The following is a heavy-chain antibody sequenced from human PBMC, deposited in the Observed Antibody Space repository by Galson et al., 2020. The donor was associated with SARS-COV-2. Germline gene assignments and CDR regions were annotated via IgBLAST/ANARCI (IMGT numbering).Heavy chain of an antibody. J-gene: IGHJ2*01. D-gene: IGHD3-22*01. CDR2: MYYSGST. V-gene: IGHV4-59*01. CDR3: ARADYDSSGYYGGYVDL. Sequence: ETSETLSLTCTVSGGSISSYYWSWIRQPPGKGLEWIGYMYYSGSTNYNPSLKSRVTISVDTSKNHFSLKLSSVTAADTAVYYWARADYDSSGYYGGYVDLWGRGTLVTVSS. CDR1: GGSISSYY.